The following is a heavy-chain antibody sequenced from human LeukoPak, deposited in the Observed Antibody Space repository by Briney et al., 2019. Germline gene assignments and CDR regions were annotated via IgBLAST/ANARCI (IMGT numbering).Heavy chain of an antibody. CDR2: IYASGST. CDR1: GASISSGRYY. D-gene: IGHD1-26*01. V-gene: IGHV4-61*02. CDR3: ARDLSGTGATTLAY. Sequence: SQTLSLTCAVSGASISSGRYYWSWILQPAGKGLEWIGRIYASGSTNYNPSLKSRVTISEDTAKNQFFLKLSSVTAADTAIYYCARDLSGTGATTLAYWGQGTLVTVSS. J-gene: IGHJ4*02.